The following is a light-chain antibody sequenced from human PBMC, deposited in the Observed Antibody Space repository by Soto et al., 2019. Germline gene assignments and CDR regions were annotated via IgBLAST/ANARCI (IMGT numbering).Light chain of an antibody. CDR3: YSTDSSGDHKV. V-gene: IGLV3-10*01. Sequence: SYELTQPPSVSVSPGQTARITCSGDALPKKHAYWFQQKSGQAPVLVIYEDSKRPSGIPERFSGSSSGTMATLSITGAHVEDEADYYCYSTDSSGDHKVFGGGTKVTVL. CDR2: EDS. CDR1: ALPKKH. J-gene: IGLJ2*01.